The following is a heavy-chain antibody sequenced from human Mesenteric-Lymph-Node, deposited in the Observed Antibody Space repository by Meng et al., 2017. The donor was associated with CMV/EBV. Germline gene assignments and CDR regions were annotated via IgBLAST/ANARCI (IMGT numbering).Heavy chain of an antibody. D-gene: IGHD3-22*01. CDR3: ARYYDSSGDYYEDFDY. CDR1: GYTFTSYG. Sequence: ASVKVSCKASGYTFTSYGISWVRQAPGQGLEWVGWITAYSGNTNYAQKFQGRVTMSTDTSTSTVHMELRSLRSDDTAVYYCARYYDSSGDYYEDFDYWGQGTLVTVSS. V-gene: IGHV1-18*01. J-gene: IGHJ4*02. CDR2: ITAYSGNT.